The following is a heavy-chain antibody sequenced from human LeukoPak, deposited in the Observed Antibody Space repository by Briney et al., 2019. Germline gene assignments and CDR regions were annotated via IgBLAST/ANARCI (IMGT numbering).Heavy chain of an antibody. CDR2: IYYSGST. Sequence: SETLSLTCTVSGGSNSSYYWSWIRQPPGKGLEWIGYIYYSGSTNYNPSLKSRVTISVDTSKNQFSLKLSSVTAADTAVYYCAKGIAVADYYYYGMDVWGQGTTVTVSS. CDR1: GGSNSSYY. CDR3: AKGIAVADYYYYGMDV. D-gene: IGHD6-19*01. V-gene: IGHV4-59*01. J-gene: IGHJ6*02.